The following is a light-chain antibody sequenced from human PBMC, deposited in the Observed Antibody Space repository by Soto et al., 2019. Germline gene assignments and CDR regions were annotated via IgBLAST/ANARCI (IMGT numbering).Light chain of an antibody. J-gene: IGLJ2*01. Sequence: QSALTQPASVSGSPGQSITISCTGTSSDVGGYNYVSWYQQHPGKAPKLMIYDVSDRPSGVSSRFSGSKSGNTASLTISGLQAEDVADYYCSSYTSRSTLVFGGGTKLTVL. CDR1: SSDVGGYNY. CDR2: DVS. CDR3: SSYTSRSTLV. V-gene: IGLV2-14*01.